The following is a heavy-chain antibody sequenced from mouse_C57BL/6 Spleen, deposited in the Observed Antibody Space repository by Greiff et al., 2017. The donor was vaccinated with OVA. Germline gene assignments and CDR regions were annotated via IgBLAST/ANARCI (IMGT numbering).Heavy chain of an antibody. CDR2: IYPSDSET. CDR1: GYTFTSYW. CDR3: ARSKSNFWFAY. D-gene: IGHD2-5*01. J-gene: IGHJ3*01. V-gene: IGHV1-61*01. Sequence: QVQLQQPGAELVRPGSSVKLSCKASGYTFTSYWMDWVKQRPGQGLEWIGNIYPSDSETHYNQKFKDKATLTVDKSSSTAYMQLSSLTSEDSAVYYCARSKSNFWFAYWGQGTLVTVSA.